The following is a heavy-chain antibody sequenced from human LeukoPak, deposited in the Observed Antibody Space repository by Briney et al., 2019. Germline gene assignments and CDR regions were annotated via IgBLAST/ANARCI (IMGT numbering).Heavy chain of an antibody. CDR2: FDPEDGET. Sequence: ASVKVSCKASGYSFTSNYIHWVRQAPGQGLEWMGGFDPEDGETIYAQKFQGRVTMTEDTSTDTAYMELSSLRSEDTAVYYCATAALEGDLLLPDYWGQGTLVTVSS. J-gene: IGHJ4*02. CDR1: GYSFTSNY. V-gene: IGHV1-24*01. CDR3: ATAALEGDLLLPDY. D-gene: IGHD3-10*01.